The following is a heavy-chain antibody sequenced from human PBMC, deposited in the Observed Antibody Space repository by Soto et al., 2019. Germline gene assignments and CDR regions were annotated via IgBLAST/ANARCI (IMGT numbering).Heavy chain of an antibody. Sequence: QVQLVESGGGVVQPGRSLRLSCAASGFTFSSYAMHWVRQAPGKGLEWVAVISYDGSNKYYADSVKGRFTISRDNSKNTLYLQMNSLRAEDTAVYYCARDLRSYGMDVWVQGTTVTVSS. CDR1: GFTFSSYA. V-gene: IGHV3-30-3*01. CDR2: ISYDGSNK. CDR3: ARDLRSYGMDV. J-gene: IGHJ6*02.